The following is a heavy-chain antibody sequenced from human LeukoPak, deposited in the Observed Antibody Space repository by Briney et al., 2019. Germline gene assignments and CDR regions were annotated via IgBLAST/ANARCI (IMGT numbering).Heavy chain of an antibody. Sequence: SQTLSLTCTVSGGSISSGGYYWSWIRQHPGKGLEWIGYIYYSRSTYYNPSLKSRVTISVDTSKNQFSLKLSSVTAADTAVYYCARENSRSGYDFWSGPGAFDIWGQGTMVTVSS. CDR2: IYYSRST. J-gene: IGHJ3*02. D-gene: IGHD3-3*01. V-gene: IGHV4-31*03. CDR1: GGSISSGGYY. CDR3: ARENSRSGYDFWSGPGAFDI.